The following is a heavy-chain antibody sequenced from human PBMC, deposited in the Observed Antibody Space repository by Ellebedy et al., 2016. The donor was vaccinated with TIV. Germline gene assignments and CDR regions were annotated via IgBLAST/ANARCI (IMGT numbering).Heavy chain of an antibody. V-gene: IGHV3-7*01. CDR3: ARALGGGDCY. J-gene: IGHJ4*02. D-gene: IGHD2-21*02. CDR2: INQGGSET. CDR1: GFTFSTYW. Sequence: GESLKISCAASGFTFSTYWMSWVRQAPGKGLEWVANINQGGSETYYVDSVKGRFTISRDNAKNSLYLQMNSLRAEDTAVYYCARALGGGDCYWGQGTLVTVSS.